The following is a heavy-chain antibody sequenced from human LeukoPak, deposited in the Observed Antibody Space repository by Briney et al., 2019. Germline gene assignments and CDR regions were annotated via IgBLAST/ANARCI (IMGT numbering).Heavy chain of an antibody. CDR2: FDSEDGET. D-gene: IGHD6-13*01. CDR1: RSTLTELS. Sequence: ASVKVSCKVARSTLTELSMHWVRQPPAKGLEGMGGFDSEDGETIYAQKFHGRVTMTEDTSEDTAYMELSRLRSEDTAVYYCATGRTRTPYSSSWYRYYYYMDGWGKGTTVTVSS. CDR3: ATGRTRTPYSSSWYRYYYYMDG. J-gene: IGHJ6*03. V-gene: IGHV1-24*01.